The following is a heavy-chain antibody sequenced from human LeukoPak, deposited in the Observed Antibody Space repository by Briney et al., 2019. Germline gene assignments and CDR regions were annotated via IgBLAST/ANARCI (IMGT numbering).Heavy chain of an antibody. V-gene: IGHV4-39*07. CDR1: GGSISSSSYY. Sequence: PSETLSLTCTVSGGSISSSSYYWGRIRQPPGKGLEWIGSIYYSGSTYYNPSLKSRVTISVDTSKNQFSLKLSSVTAADTAVYYCAKGLAAAGTRPYYYYYGMDVWGQGTTVTVSS. J-gene: IGHJ6*02. D-gene: IGHD6-13*01. CDR3: AKGLAAAGTRPYYYYYGMDV. CDR2: IYYSGST.